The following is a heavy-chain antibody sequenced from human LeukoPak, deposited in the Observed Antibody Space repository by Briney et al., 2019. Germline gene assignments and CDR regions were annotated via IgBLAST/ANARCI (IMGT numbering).Heavy chain of an antibody. Sequence: PGRSLRLSCAASGFTFSSYGMHWVRQAPGKGLEWVAVISYDGSNKYYADSVKGRFTISRDNSKNTLFLQMSSLRAEDTGLYYCAKRQDFHDSTGYPNIDYWGQGTLVTVSS. D-gene: IGHD3-22*01. CDR1: GFTFSSYG. J-gene: IGHJ4*02. V-gene: IGHV3-30*18. CDR3: AKRQDFHDSTGYPNIDY. CDR2: ISYDGSNK.